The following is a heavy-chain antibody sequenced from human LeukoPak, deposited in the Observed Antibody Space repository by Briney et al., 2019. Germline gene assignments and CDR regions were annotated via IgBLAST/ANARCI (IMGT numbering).Heavy chain of an antibody. CDR2: DHDSGDS. D-gene: IGHD3-10*01. CDR1: GASISSYY. J-gene: IGHJ4*02. CDR3: GTSSHSGSYRAH. V-gene: IGHV4-59*08. Sequence: SETLSLTCSVSGASISSYYWNWIRQPPGKGLEWIGYDHDSGDSNYNPSLESRVTISMDTSKNQFFLHLTSVTAADTAVYYCGTSSHSGSYRAHWGQGTLVTVS.